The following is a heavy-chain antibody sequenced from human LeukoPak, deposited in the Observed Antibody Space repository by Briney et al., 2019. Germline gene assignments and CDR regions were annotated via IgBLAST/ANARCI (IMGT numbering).Heavy chain of an antibody. D-gene: IGHD5-24*01. J-gene: IGHJ4*02. V-gene: IGHV3-33*08. CDR1: GFTFSSYA. Sequence: GGSLRLSCAASGFTFSSYAMSWVRQAPGKGLEWVAVIWYDGSNKYYADSVKGRFTISRDNSKNTLYLQMNSLRAEDTAVYYCARHRDGDAGYFDYWGQGTLVTVSS. CDR2: IWYDGSNK. CDR3: ARHRDGDAGYFDY.